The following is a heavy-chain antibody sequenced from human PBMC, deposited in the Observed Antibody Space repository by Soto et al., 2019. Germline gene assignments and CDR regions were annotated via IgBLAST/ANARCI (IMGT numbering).Heavy chain of an antibody. V-gene: IGHV4-28*01. CDR2: IYYSGST. CDR1: GYSISSRDW. Sequence: PSETMSLTCAVSGYSISSRDWWCWIRQPPGKGLEWIGYIYYSGSTYYNPSLKSRVTMSVDASRNLFSLKLSSVTAADTAVYFCTSSHYFDYWGQGALVTVSS. J-gene: IGHJ4*02. CDR3: TSSHYFDY.